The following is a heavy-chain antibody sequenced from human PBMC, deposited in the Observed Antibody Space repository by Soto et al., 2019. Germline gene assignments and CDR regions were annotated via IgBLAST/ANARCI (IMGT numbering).Heavy chain of an antibody. V-gene: IGHV3-74*01. CDR1: GFTLSGRS. D-gene: IGHD3-10*01. CDR3: ARGWFGPDV. Sequence: EVQLVESGGGLVQPGGSLSLSCAASGFTLSGRSMHWVRQDPGKGLVWVSGIDNAGTDSTYAVSVKGRFTSSRDNAKNMLYLQMNSLSVEDTAVYYCARGWFGPDVWGKGTTVTVSS. J-gene: IGHJ6*04. CDR2: IDNAGTDS.